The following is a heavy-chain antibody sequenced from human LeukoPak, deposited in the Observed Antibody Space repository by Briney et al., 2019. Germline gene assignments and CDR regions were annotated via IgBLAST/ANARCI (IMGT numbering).Heavy chain of an antibody. Sequence: GGSLRLSCAASGFTFSTYEMNWVRQASGKGLEWVSYISSSGSTIYYADSVKGRFTISRDNAKNSLYLQMNSLRAEDTAVYYCARVIGVIGAFDIWGQGTMVTVSS. J-gene: IGHJ3*02. V-gene: IGHV3-48*03. CDR1: GFTFSTYE. D-gene: IGHD3-22*01. CDR3: ARVIGVIGAFDI. CDR2: ISSSGSTI.